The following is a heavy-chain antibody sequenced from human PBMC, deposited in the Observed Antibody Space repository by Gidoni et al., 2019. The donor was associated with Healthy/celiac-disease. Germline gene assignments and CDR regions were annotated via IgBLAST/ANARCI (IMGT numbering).Heavy chain of an antibody. J-gene: IGHJ4*02. D-gene: IGHD1-1*01. CDR2: MNPNSGNT. Sequence: RQATGQGLEWMGWMNPNSGNTGYAQKFQGRVTMTRNTSISTAYMELSSLRSEDTAVYYCARHHKQLESDYWGQGTLVTVSS. V-gene: IGHV1-8*01. CDR3: ARHHKQLESDY.